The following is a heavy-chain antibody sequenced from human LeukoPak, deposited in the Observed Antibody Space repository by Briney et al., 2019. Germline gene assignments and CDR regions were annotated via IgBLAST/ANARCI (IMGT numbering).Heavy chain of an antibody. Sequence: GGSLRLSCAASGFTFSSYGMHWVRQAPGKGLEWVSVIYSGGSTYYADSVKGRFTISRHNSKNTLYLQMNSLRAEDTAVYYCATYSSLDYWGQGTLVTVSS. V-gene: IGHV3-NL1*01. CDR1: GFTFSSYG. J-gene: IGHJ4*02. CDR2: IYSGGST. D-gene: IGHD6-13*01. CDR3: ATYSSLDY.